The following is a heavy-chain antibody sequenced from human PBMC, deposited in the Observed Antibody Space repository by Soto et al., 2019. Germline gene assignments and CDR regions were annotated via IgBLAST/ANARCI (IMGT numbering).Heavy chain of an antibody. D-gene: IGHD3-22*01. CDR2: ISPSSSSI. V-gene: IGHV3-48*01. CDR3: ARVAYYYDSSGYFY. CDR1: GFTFSSYS. Sequence: EVQLVESGGGLVQPGGSLRLSCAASGFTFSSYSMHWVRQAPGKGLEWVSYISPSSSSIYYADSVKGRFTISRDNAKNSLYLQMNSLRAEDTAVYYCARVAYYYDSSGYFYWGQGTLVNVSS. J-gene: IGHJ4*02.